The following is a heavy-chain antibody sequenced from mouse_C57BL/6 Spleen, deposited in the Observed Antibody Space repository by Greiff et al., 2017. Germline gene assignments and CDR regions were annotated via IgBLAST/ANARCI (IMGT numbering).Heavy chain of an antibody. V-gene: IGHV1-47*01. CDR1: GYTFTTYP. D-gene: IGHD1-1*01. CDR2: FHPYNDDT. Sequence: LVESGAELVKPGASVKMSCKASGYTFTTYPIEWMKQNHGTSLEWIGNFHPYNDDTKYNEKFKGKATLTVEKSSSTVYLELSRLTSDDSAVYYCARHGSSSAWFAYWGQGTLVTVSA. CDR3: ARHGSSSAWFAY. J-gene: IGHJ3*01.